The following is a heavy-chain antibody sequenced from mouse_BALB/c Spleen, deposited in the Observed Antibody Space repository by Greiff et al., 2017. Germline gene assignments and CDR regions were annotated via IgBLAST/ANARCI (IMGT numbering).Heavy chain of an antibody. D-gene: IGHD2-14*01. CDR1: GFTFSDYY. V-gene: IGHV5-4*02. CDR3: AREYRYDGNWDFDV. J-gene: IGHJ1*01. Sequence: EVMLVESGGGLVKPGGSLKLSCAASGFTFSDYYMYWVRQTPEKRLEWVATISDWGSDTYYPDSVKGRFTISRDNAKNNLYLHMSSLKSEDTAMDYCAREYRYDGNWDFDVWGAGTTVTVSS. CDR2: ISDWGSDT.